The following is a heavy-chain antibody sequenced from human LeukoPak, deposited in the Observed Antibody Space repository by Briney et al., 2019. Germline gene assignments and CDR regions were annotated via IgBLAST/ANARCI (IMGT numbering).Heavy chain of an antibody. J-gene: IGHJ6*03. V-gene: IGHV4-34*01. CDR1: GFTFSSYG. CDR3: ARVKPEPLRFLEWRYYMDV. D-gene: IGHD3-3*01. CDR2: INNSGST. Sequence: GSLRLSCAASGFTFSSYGMSWIRQPPGKGLEWIGEINNSGSTNYNPSLKSRVTISVDTSKNQFSLKLSSVTAADTAVYYCARVKPEPLRFLEWRYYMDVWGKGTTVTVSS.